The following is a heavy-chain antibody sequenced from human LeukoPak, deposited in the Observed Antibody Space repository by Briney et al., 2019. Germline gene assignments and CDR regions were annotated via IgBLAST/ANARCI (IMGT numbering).Heavy chain of an antibody. Sequence: SETLSLTCTVSGGSISSYYWSWIRQPPGKGLEWIGYIYYSGSTNYNPSLKSRVTISVDTSKNQFSLKLSSVTAADTAVYYCARAIWFGELLIDYWGQGTLVTVSS. V-gene: IGHV4-59*01. CDR2: IYYSGST. D-gene: IGHD3-10*01. CDR1: GGSISSYY. CDR3: ARAIWFGELLIDY. J-gene: IGHJ4*02.